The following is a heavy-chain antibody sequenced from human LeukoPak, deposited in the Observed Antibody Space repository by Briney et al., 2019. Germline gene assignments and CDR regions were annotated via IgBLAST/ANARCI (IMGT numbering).Heavy chain of an antibody. V-gene: IGHV4-34*01. CDR1: GGSFSGYY. CDR3: ARLGVIAHYYYYHMDV. D-gene: IGHD3-16*02. J-gene: IGHJ6*03. Sequence: PSETLSLTCAVYGGSFSGYYWSWIRQPPGKGLEWIGEINHSGSTNYNPSLKSRVTISVDTSKNQFSLKLSSMTAADTAVYYCARLGVIAHYYYYHMDVWGKGTTVTISS. CDR2: INHSGST.